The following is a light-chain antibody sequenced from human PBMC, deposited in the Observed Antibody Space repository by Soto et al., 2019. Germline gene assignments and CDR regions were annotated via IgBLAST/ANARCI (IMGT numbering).Light chain of an antibody. V-gene: IGKV2-28*01. J-gene: IGKJ1*01. CDR3: MQALQTIT. CDR2: LGS. Sequence: DIVMTQSPLSLPVIPGEPASISCRSSHSLLHSNGYNYLDWYLQKPGQPPQLLIFLGSSRASGVPVRFSGSGSGTDFTLNISRVEAEDVGVYYCMQALQTITFGQGTKVAIK. CDR1: HSLLHSNGYNY.